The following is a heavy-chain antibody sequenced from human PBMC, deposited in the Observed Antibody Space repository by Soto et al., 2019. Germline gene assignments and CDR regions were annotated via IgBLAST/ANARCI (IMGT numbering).Heavy chain of an antibody. CDR3: ARDRQYYDFWSGYYYGMDV. J-gene: IGHJ6*02. CDR1: GGSISSGDYY. V-gene: IGHV4-30-4*01. Sequence: QVQLQESGPGLVKPSQTLSLTCTVSGGSISSGDYYWSWIRQPPGKGLEWIGYIYYSGSTNYNPSLKSRVTISVDTSKNQFSLKLSSVTAADTAVYYCARDRQYYDFWSGYYYGMDVWGQGTTVTVSS. D-gene: IGHD3-3*01. CDR2: IYYSGST.